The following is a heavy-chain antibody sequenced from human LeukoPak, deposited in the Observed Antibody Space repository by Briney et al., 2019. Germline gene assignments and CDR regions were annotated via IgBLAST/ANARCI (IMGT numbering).Heavy chain of an antibody. V-gene: IGHV4-59*01. Sequence: SETLSLTCTVSGGSIRNYYWSWIRQPPGKGLEWIGDIHNSESTSYNPSLKSRVSISVDTSKNQFSLNLSSVTAADTAVYYCASRKLGNDYWGQGTLVTVSS. D-gene: IGHD7-27*01. CDR1: GGSIRNYY. J-gene: IGHJ4*02. CDR2: IHNSEST. CDR3: ASRKLGNDY.